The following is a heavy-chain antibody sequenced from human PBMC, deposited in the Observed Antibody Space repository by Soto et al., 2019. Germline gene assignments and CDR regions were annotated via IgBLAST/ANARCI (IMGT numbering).Heavy chain of an antibody. J-gene: IGHJ4*02. CDR2: ISGSGGST. V-gene: IGHV3-23*01. CDR1: GFTFSSYA. D-gene: IGHD6-19*01. CDR3: AKDLKHRIAVAGPGPEFDY. Sequence: GGSLRLSCAASGFTFSSYAMSWVRQAPGKGLEWVSAISGSGGSTYYADSVKGRFTISRDNSKNMLYLQMNSLRAEDTAVYYCAKDLKHRIAVAGPGPEFDYWGQGTLVTVSS.